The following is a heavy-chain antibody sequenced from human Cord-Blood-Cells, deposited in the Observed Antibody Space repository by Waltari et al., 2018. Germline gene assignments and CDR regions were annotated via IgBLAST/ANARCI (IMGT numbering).Heavy chain of an antibody. D-gene: IGHD2-15*01. CDR2: ISGSGGST. Sequence: EVQLLESGGGLVQPGGSLRLSCAASGFPFRSYAMSWVRPAPGKGLEWVSAISGSGGSTYYADSVKGRFTISRDNSKNTLYLQMNSLRAEDTAVYYCAKDRGLWWELDAFDIWGQGTMVTVSS. CDR1: GFPFRSYA. V-gene: IGHV3-23*01. CDR3: AKDRGLWWELDAFDI. J-gene: IGHJ3*02.